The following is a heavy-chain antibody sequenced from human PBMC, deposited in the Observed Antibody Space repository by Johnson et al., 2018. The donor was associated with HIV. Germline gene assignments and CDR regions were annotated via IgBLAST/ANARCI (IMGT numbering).Heavy chain of an antibody. J-gene: IGHJ3*02. D-gene: IGHD2-2*01. CDR2: IFTAGDV. Sequence: ESGGGLVQPGGSLRLSCSASGITVSSNYMSWVRQAPGKGLEWVSVIFTAGDVYYSDSVQGRFTISRDNSKNILYLQMNSLRAEDTAVYFCARVAVSTAAGGVPLDIWGPGTIVTVSA. CDR3: ARVAVSTAAGGVPLDI. V-gene: IGHV3-66*02. CDR1: GITVSSNY.